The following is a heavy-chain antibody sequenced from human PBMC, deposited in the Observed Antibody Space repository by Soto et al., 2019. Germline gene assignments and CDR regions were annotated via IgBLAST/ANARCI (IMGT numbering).Heavy chain of an antibody. V-gene: IGHV3-30-3*01. CDR1: GFIFSSYA. J-gene: IGHJ6*02. D-gene: IGHD3-3*01. CDR3: ARGGDFWSGYYTGRYYYGMDV. CDR2: ISFDGSYK. Sequence: GGSLRLSCAASGFIFSSYAMHWVRQAPGKGLEWVAVISFDGSYKYYADSVKGRFTISRDNSKNTLCLQMNSLRAADTAVYYCARGGDFWSGYYTGRYYYGMDVWGQGTTVTVSS.